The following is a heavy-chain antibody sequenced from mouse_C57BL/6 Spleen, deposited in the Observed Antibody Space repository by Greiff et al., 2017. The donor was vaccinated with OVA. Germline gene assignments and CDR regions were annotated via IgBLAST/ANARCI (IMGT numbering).Heavy chain of an antibody. CDR2: IDPSDSYT. CDR1: GYTFTSYW. D-gene: IGHD2-1*01. V-gene: IGHV1-69*01. CDR3: SLGPLYYGAWFAY. J-gene: IGHJ3*01. Sequence: QVQLQQPGAELVMPGASVKLSCKASGYTFTSYWMHWVKQRPGQGLEWIGEIDPSDSYTNSNQKFKGKSTLTVDKSSSTAYMQLSSLTSEDSAVYYCSLGPLYYGAWFAYWGQGTLVTVSA.